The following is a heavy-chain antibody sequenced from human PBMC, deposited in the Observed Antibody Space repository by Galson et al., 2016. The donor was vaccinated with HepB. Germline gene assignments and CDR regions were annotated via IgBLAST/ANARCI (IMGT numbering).Heavy chain of an antibody. Sequence: SVKVSCKASGYTFTNYGISWVRQAPGQGLEWMGWISTTKDERGYAQRFQGRVTMIIDTATTTAYMELRSLLADDTAIDYWARDIHWNRDYWGQGTLVTVSS. CDR3: ARDIHWNRDY. J-gene: IGHJ4*02. D-gene: IGHD1-1*01. V-gene: IGHV1-18*01. CDR1: GYTFTNYG. CDR2: ISTTKDER.